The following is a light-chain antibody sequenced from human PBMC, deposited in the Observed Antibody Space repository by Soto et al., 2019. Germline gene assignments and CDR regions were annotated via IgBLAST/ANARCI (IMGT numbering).Light chain of an antibody. CDR2: AAS. V-gene: IGKV1-27*01. CDR3: QRYNNCPPVT. J-gene: IGKJ3*01. Sequence: DIQMTQSPSSLSASVGDRVTITCRASQDINNYLAWYQQKPGKPPKLLIYAASTLQSGVPSRFSGGGSGTDFPLTINSLQPEDVAAYYCQRYNNCPPVTCGPGTKV. CDR1: QDINNY.